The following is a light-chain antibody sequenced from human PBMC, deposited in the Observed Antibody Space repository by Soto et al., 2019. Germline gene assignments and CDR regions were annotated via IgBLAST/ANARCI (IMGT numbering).Light chain of an antibody. J-gene: IGKJ4*01. CDR3: QQRSTWPLT. CDR1: QSVNNY. V-gene: IGKV3-11*01. CDR2: DVS. Sequence: EIVLTQSPATLSLSPGERVTLSCRTSQSVNNYLAWYQQKPGQAPRLLIFDVSNRADGIPARFSGSGSGTDFTLTISSLETEDFAVYYCQQRSTWPLTFGGGTTVEIK.